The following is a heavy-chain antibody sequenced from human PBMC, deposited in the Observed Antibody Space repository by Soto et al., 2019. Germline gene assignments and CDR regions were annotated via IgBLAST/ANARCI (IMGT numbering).Heavy chain of an antibody. V-gene: IGHV4-59*11. J-gene: IGHJ4*02. CDR2: IXYSGRX. Sequence: XXTLSLTCTVSSGSINNHYWSWIRQPPGXGLEWIGYIXYSGRXNYNHSLKSRVXMSVDTSXXHFSLKLSYLTAEDTAVYYCARDRGESIPYFDYWGKGTLVTVYS. CDR3: ARDRGESIPYFDY. D-gene: IGHD3-10*01. CDR1: SGSINNHY.